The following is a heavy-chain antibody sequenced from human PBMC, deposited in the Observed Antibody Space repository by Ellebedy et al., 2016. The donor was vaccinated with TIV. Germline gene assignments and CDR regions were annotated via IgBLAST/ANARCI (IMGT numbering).Heavy chain of an antibody. J-gene: IGHJ4*02. Sequence: ASVKVSCKASGYTFTGYYMHWVRQAPGQGLEWMGWINPNSGGTNYAQKFQGRVTMTRDTSISTAYMELSRLRSDDTAVYYCARDQRKSSGWYAMVYWGQGTLVTVSS. CDR1: GYTFTGYY. V-gene: IGHV1-2*02. D-gene: IGHD6-19*01. CDR3: ARDQRKSSGWYAMVY. CDR2: INPNSGGT.